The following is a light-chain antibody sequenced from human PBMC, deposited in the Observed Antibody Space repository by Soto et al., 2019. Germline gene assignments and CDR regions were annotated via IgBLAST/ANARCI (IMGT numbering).Light chain of an antibody. V-gene: IGKV1-5*01. Sequence: DIQMTQSPSTLSASVGDRVTITCRASQSISSWLAWYQQKPGKAPKLLIYDASSLESGVPSRFSGSGSGTEFTLTISSLHPDDFATYYCQQYNRYGTFGQGTKVEIK. CDR1: QSISSW. CDR3: QQYNRYGT. CDR2: DAS. J-gene: IGKJ1*01.